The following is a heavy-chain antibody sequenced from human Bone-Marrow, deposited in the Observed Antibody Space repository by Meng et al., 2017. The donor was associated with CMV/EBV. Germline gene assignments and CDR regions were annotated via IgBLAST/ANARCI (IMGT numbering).Heavy chain of an antibody. D-gene: IGHD2-8*01. J-gene: IGHJ6*02. V-gene: IGHV3-20*04. Sequence: GESLKISCAASGFIFDAYGMSWVRQAPGKGLEWVSGINWNGGSTGYGDSVKGRFTISRDNAKNSLYLQMNSLRAEDTALYYCARDQRLAYCSNGACYGYYGMDVWGQGTTVTVSS. CDR1: GFIFDAYG. CDR3: ARDQRLAYCSNGACYGYYGMDV. CDR2: INWNGGST.